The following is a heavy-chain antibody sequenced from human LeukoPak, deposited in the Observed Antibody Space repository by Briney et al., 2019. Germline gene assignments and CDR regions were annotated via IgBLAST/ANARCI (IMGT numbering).Heavy chain of an antibody. CDR2: IDPSGAST. D-gene: IGHD1-26*01. CDR3: ARAQSGSYLGNRFDP. J-gene: IGHJ5*02. V-gene: IGHV1-46*01. Sequence: ASVKVSCKASGYTFTNYYIHWVRQAPGQGLEWMGLIDPSGASTSYAQNFQGRVTMTRDTSTSTVYMELSSLRSEDTAVYYCARAQSGSYLGNRFDPWGQGTLVTVSS. CDR1: GYTFTNYY.